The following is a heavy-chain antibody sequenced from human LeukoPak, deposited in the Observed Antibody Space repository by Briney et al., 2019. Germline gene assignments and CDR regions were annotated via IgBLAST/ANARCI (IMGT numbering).Heavy chain of an antibody. J-gene: IGHJ4*02. V-gene: IGHV4-59*01. CDR3: ARGVHIAAAQYGY. CDR2: IYYSGTT. Sequence: PSETLSLTCTVSGGSISSYYWNWIRQAPGKGLEWIGYIYYSGTTNYNPSLKSRVTISVDTSKNQFSLKLSSVTAADTAVYYCARGVHIAAAQYGYWGQGTLVTVSS. CDR1: GGSISSYY. D-gene: IGHD6-13*01.